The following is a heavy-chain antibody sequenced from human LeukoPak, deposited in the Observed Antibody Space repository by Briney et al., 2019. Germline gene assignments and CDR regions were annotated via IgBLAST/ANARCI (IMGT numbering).Heavy chain of an antibody. CDR3: GRLSRETTVTTWFDP. Sequence: GGSLKISCKGSGYNFTTYWIGWVRQMPGKGLEWMGIIYPGDSDTIYSPSFQGQVTISADKSINTAYLQWSSLKASDTAMYYCGRLSRETTVTTWFDPWGHGTLVTVSS. D-gene: IGHD4-17*01. CDR1: GYNFTTYW. J-gene: IGHJ5*02. V-gene: IGHV5-51*01. CDR2: IYPGDSDT.